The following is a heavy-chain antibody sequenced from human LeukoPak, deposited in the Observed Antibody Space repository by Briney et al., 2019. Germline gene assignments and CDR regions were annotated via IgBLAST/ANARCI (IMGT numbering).Heavy chain of an antibody. V-gene: IGHV3-48*03. Sequence: GGSLRLSCVASGFTFSSYEMNWVRQAPGKGLEWLSYIGSSDSTTHYADSVKGRFTISRDNAKNSLYLQMNSLRAEDTAVYYCARDWTGWSFDPWGQGTLATVSS. J-gene: IGHJ5*02. CDR3: ARDWTGWSFDP. D-gene: IGHD3/OR15-3a*01. CDR2: IGSSDSTT. CDR1: GFTFSSYE.